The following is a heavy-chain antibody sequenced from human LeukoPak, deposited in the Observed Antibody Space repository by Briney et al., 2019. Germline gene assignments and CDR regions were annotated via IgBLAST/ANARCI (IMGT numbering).Heavy chain of an antibody. CDR1: GYTFTGYY. CDR2: INPNSGGT. D-gene: IGHD2-15*01. J-gene: IGHJ4*02. CDR3: ARGHGPGGTRWPNLDF. Sequence: ASVKVSCKASGYTFTGYYMHWVRQAPGQGLEWMGWINPNSGGTNYAQKFQGRVTMTRDTSISTAYMELSRLGSEDTAVYYCARGHGPGGTRWPNLDFWGQGTLITVSS. V-gene: IGHV1-2*02.